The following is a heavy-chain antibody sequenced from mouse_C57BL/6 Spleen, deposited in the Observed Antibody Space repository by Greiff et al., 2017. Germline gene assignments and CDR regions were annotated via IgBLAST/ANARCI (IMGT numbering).Heavy chain of an antibody. D-gene: IGHD2-10*02. V-gene: IGHV5-17*01. CDR2: ISSGSSTI. CDR1: GFTFSDYG. Sequence: EVQLVESGGGLVKPGGSLKLSCAASGFTFSDYGMHWVRQAPETGLEWVAYISSGSSTIYYADTVKGRFTISRDNAKNTRFLQMTSLRSEDTAMYYCARPGYGNYFDYWGQGTTLTVSS. J-gene: IGHJ2*01. CDR3: ARPGYGNYFDY.